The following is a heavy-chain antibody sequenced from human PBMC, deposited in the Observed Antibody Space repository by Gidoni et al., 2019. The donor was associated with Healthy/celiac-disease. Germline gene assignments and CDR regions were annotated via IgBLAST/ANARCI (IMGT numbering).Heavy chain of an antibody. CDR2: ISSSSSYI. J-gene: IGHJ5*02. CDR1: GFTFSSYS. D-gene: IGHD3-22*01. Sequence: EVQLVESGGGLVKPGGSLRLSCAASGFTFSSYSMNWVRQAPGKGLEWVSSISSSSSYIYYADSVKGRFTISRDNAKNSLYLQMNSLRAEDTAVYYCARDVSSVTMNSRWGWFDPWGQGTLVTVSS. CDR3: ARDVSSVTMNSRWGWFDP. V-gene: IGHV3-21*01.